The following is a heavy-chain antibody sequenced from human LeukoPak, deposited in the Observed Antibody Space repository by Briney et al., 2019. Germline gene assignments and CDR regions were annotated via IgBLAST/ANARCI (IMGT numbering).Heavy chain of an antibody. Sequence: PGGSLRLSCVASGFIFSDYGIQWLRQAPGKGLEGVAVIAYDGNNTYYGDSVRGRFTISRDNSKKMVYLEMNSLRVEDTAVYYCAKTGMLRRVGYLDVWGKGTAVIVSS. CDR1: GFIFSDYG. V-gene: IGHV3-30*18. D-gene: IGHD1-1*01. CDR3: AKTGMLRRVGYLDV. CDR2: IAYDGNNT. J-gene: IGHJ6*04.